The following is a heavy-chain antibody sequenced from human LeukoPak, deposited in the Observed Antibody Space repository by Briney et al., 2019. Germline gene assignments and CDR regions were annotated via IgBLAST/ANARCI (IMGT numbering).Heavy chain of an antibody. CDR3: ARGVYGSGSLYYYYMDV. J-gene: IGHJ6*03. Sequence: PGGSLRLSCAASGFIFDDYAMHWVRQAPGKGLEWVSGISWNSDTIGYADSVKGRFTISRDNAKNSLYLQMNSLRAEDTAVYYCARGVYGSGSLYYYYMDVWGKGTTVTVSS. D-gene: IGHD3-10*01. CDR2: ISWNSDTI. CDR1: GFIFDDYA. V-gene: IGHV3-9*01.